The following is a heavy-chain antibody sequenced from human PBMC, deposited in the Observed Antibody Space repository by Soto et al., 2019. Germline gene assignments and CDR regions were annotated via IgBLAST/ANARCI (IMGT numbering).Heavy chain of an antibody. D-gene: IGHD2-2*01. CDR2: INHRGST. CDR1: GGSFSGYY. Sequence: QVQLQQWGAGLLKPSETLSLTCAVYGGSFSGYYWSWIRQPPGKGLEWIGEINHRGSTNYKPSLKSRVTISVDTCKNQFSLNLSSVTAADTAVYYCARGAYCSRANCYGGFDSWGQGTLLTVSS. J-gene: IGHJ4*02. V-gene: IGHV4-34*01. CDR3: ARGAYCSRANCYGGFDS.